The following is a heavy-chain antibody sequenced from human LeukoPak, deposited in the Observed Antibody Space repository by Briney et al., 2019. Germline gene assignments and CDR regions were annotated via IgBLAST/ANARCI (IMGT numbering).Heavy chain of an antibody. J-gene: IGHJ3*02. V-gene: IGHV3-33*06. Sequence: SGGSLRLSCAASGFTFSSYGMHWVRQAPGKGLEWVAVIWYDGSNKYYADSVKGRFTISRDNSKNTLYPQMNSLRAEDTAVYYCAKWDVEKNAFDIWGQGTMVTVSS. CDR1: GFTFSSYG. CDR3: AKWDVEKNAFDI. D-gene: IGHD5-24*01. CDR2: IWYDGSNK.